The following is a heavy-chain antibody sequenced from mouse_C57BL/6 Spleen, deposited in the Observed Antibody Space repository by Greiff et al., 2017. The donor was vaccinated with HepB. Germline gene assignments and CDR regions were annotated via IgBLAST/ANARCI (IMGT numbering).Heavy chain of an antibody. D-gene: IGHD1-1*01. CDR1: GYAFSSSW. V-gene: IGHV1-82*01. J-gene: IGHJ3*01. CDR2: IYPGDGDT. Sequence: VKLQESGPELVKPGASVKISCKASGYAFSSSWMNWVKQRPGKGLEWIGRIYPGDGDTNYNGKFKGKATLTADKSSSTAYMQLSSLTSEDSAVYFCARAERTTGWFAYWGQGTLVTVSA. CDR3: ARAERTTGWFAY.